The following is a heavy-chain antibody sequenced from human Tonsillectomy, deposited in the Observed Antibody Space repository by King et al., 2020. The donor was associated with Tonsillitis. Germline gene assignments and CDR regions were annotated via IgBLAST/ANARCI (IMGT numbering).Heavy chain of an antibody. D-gene: IGHD3-16*01. CDR3: ARRGEPYAFDI. CDR2: IDYSGST. J-gene: IGHJ3*02. Sequence: LQLQESGPGLVKPSETLSLTCTVSGGSISSSSYYWGWIRQPPGKGLEWIGSIDYSGSTYYNPSLKSRVTISVDTSKNQFSLKLSSVPAADTAVYYCARRGEPYAFDIWGQGTMVTVSS. V-gene: IGHV4-39*01. CDR1: GGSISSSSYY.